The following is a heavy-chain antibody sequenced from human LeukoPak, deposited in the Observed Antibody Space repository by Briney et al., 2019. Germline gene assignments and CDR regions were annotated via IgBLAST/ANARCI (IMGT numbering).Heavy chain of an antibody. CDR2: IRYDGSNK. V-gene: IGHV3-30*02. CDR1: GFTFSSYG. J-gene: IGHJ3*02. D-gene: IGHD6-13*01. Sequence: GGSLRLPCAASGFTFSSYGMHWVRQAPGKGLEWVAFIRYDGSNKYYADSVKGRFTISRDNSKNTLYLQMNSLRVEDTAVYYCARVKQLITDAFDMWGQGTMVTVSS. CDR3: ARVKQLITDAFDM.